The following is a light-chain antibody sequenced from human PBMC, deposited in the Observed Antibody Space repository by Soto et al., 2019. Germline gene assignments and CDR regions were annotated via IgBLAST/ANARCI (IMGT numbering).Light chain of an antibody. J-gene: IGLJ3*02. CDR2: LDRSGSY. V-gene: IGLV4-60*02. CDR1: SGHNTYI. Sequence: QLVLTQLSSASASLGSSVKLTCILSSGHNTYIIAWHQQQPGKAPRFLMTLDRSGSYNRGSGVPGRFSGSSSGADRYLTISNLQFEDEGDYYCVTWYSNTHKVFGGGTKLTVL. CDR3: VTWYSNTHKV.